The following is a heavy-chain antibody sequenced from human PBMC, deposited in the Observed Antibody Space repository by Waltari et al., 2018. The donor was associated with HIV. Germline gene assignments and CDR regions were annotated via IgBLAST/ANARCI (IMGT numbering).Heavy chain of an antibody. CDR1: GITFRSYG. CDR3: ARDPWDIAADLYYYYGMDV. V-gene: IGHV3-33*01. Sequence: QEQLVESGGGVVQPGRSLRLPCGASGITFRSYGMAWVRQAPGKGLEWVAVIWYDGGNKYYADSVKGRFTISRDNSKNTLYLQMNSLRAEDTAVYYCARDPWDIAADLYYYYGMDVWGQGTTVTVSS. D-gene: IGHD6-13*01. J-gene: IGHJ6*02. CDR2: IWYDGGNK.